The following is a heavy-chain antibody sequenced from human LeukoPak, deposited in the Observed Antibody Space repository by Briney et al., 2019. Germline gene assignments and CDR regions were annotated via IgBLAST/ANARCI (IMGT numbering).Heavy chain of an antibody. V-gene: IGHV4-39*07. CDR2: VFYNRKT. Sequence: KSSETLSLTCSVSGYSVSSSDYYWGWIRQSPGTGLEWIGDVFYNRKTNYNPSLRSRVTISIDTSRNQFSLRLTSVTAADTAVYYCARIFDSWGQGTLVTVSS. CDR1: GYSVSSSDYY. J-gene: IGHJ4*02. CDR3: ARIFDS.